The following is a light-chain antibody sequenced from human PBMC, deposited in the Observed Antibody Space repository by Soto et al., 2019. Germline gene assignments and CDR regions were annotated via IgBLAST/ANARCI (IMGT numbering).Light chain of an antibody. CDR2: QVS. V-gene: IGKV2-30*01. J-gene: IGKJ2*01. Sequence: DAVLTQSPLSLPVTLGQPASISCRSSQSLVSGDGNSHLTWFHQRPGQSPRRLIYQVSNRDSGVPDRISGSGSDTDFTLIISNVEAEDVGVYYCMQGSHWPHTFGQGTKLEIK. CDR1: QSLVSGDGNSH. CDR3: MQGSHWPHT.